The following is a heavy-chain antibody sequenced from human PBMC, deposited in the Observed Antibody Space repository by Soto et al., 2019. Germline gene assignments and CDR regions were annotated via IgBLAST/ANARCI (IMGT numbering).Heavy chain of an antibody. CDR3: ARDPHFGVVTPPYYYYYMDV. V-gene: IGHV3-66*01. D-gene: IGHD3-3*01. J-gene: IGHJ6*03. Sequence: GGSLRLSCAASGFTVSSNYMSWVRQAPGKGLEWVSVIYSGGSTYYADSVKGRFTISRDNSKNTLYLQMNSLRAEDTAVYYCARDPHFGVVTPPYYYYYMDVWGKGTTVTVSS. CDR1: GFTVSSNY. CDR2: IYSGGST.